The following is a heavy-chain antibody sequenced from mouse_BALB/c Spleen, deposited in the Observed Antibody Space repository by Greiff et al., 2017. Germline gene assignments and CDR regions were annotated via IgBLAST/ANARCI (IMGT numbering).Heavy chain of an antibody. V-gene: IGHV14-3*02. D-gene: IGHD2-2*01. Sequence: VQLQQSGAELVKPGASVKLSCTASGFNIKDTYMHWVKQRPEQGLEWIGRIDPANGNTKYDPKFQGKATITADTSSNTAYLQLSSLTSEDTAVYCCARSGGYDGFAYWGQGTLVTVSA. CDR1: GFNIKDTY. J-gene: IGHJ3*01. CDR3: ARSGGYDGFAY. CDR2: IDPANGNT.